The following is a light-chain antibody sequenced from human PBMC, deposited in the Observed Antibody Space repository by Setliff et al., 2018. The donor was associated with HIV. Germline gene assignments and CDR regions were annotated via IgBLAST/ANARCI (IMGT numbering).Light chain of an antibody. CDR3: CSYAGSGPV. CDR2: DVK. Sequence: QSVLTQPASVSGSPGQSITLSCTGTSSDVGGYNYVSWYQQHPDKAPKLMIYDVKNRPSGVSDRFSGSKSGNTASLTIAGLQAEDEADYCCCSYAGSGPVFGAGAKGTV. V-gene: IGLV2-23*02. J-gene: IGLJ1*01. CDR1: SSDVGGYNY.